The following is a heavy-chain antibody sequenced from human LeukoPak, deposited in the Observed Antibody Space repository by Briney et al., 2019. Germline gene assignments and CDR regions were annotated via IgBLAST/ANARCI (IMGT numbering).Heavy chain of an antibody. J-gene: IGHJ4*02. V-gene: IGHV3-74*01. CDR3: ARGRYSSGCQD. Sequence: PGGSLRLSCAASGFTFSIHGMSWVRQAPGKGLVWVSRINSDGTSISYADSVKGRFTISRDNAENTVYLQMNSLRAEDTAVYYCARGRYSSGCQDWGQGTLVTVSS. CDR2: INSDGTSI. D-gene: IGHD6-19*01. CDR1: GFTFSIHG.